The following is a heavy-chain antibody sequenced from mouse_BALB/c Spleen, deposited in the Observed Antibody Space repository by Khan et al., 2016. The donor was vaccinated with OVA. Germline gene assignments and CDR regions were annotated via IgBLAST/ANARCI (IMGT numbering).Heavy chain of an antibody. CDR2: IFPGSDTP. V-gene: IGHV1-77*01. CDR1: GYTFTDYI. Sequence: QVQLKQSGPELVKPGASLKVSCKASGYTFTDYIIGWVKQSTRQGLEWIGDIFPGSDTPYYNEKFKDRATLTADKSANTAYMQLSSLTSDDSAVYFWARGEYSAFAYWGQGTLVTVSA. D-gene: IGHD3-1*01. CDR3: ARGEYSAFAY. J-gene: IGHJ3*01.